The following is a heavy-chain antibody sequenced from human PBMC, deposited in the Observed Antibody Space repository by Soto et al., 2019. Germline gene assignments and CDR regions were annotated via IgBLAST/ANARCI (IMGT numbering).Heavy chain of an antibody. CDR1: GFTFSSYG. J-gene: IGHJ6*02. CDR2: ISYDGSNK. D-gene: IGHD3-22*01. V-gene: IGHV3-30*18. CDR3: AKDSLDNMIVVVIPSSGMDV. Sequence: GGSLRLSCAASGFTFSSYGMHWVRQAPGKGLEWVAVISYDGSNKYYADSVKGRFTISRDNSKNTLYLQMNSLRAEDTAVDYCAKDSLDNMIVVVIPSSGMDVWGQGTTVTVAS.